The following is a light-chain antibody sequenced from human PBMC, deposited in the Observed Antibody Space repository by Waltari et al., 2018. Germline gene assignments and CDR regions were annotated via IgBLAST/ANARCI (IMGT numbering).Light chain of an antibody. CDR3: QQYHTLYT. Sequence: DIQMTQSPSTLSASVGDRVTITCRASQSISSWLAWYQQKPGKAPKLLIYKASSLKSGVPSRFSGSGSGTEFTLCISSLQPDDFATYYCQQYHTLYTFGQGTKVEIK. J-gene: IGKJ2*01. CDR2: KAS. V-gene: IGKV1-5*03. CDR1: QSISSW.